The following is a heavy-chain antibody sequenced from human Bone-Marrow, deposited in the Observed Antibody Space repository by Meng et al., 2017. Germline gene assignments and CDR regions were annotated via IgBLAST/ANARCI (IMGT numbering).Heavy chain of an antibody. J-gene: IGHJ3*02. CDR3: ARACSSPGIAVAGTSFAFDI. Sequence: GESLKISCAASGFTFSSYWMSWVRQAPGKGLEWVANIKQDGSEKYYVGSVKGRFTISRDNAKNSLYLQMNSLRAEDTAVYYCARACSSPGIAVAGTSFAFDIWGQGTMVTVSS. D-gene: IGHD6-19*01. CDR2: IKQDGSEK. V-gene: IGHV3-7*01. CDR1: GFTFSSYW.